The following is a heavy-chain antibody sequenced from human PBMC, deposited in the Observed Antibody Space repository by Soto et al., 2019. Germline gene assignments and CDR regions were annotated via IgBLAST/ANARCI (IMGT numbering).Heavy chain of an antibody. CDR1: GYTFTTYG. Sequence: ASVKVSCKASGYTFTTYGISWVRQAPGQGLEWMGWISAYNGNTGYAQNFQGRVTMTRNTSISTAYMELSSLTSEDTAVYYCARGPSSSDWRYYHYYGMDVWG. CDR3: ARGPSSSDWRYYHYYGMDV. V-gene: IGHV1-8*02. D-gene: IGHD6-19*01. CDR2: ISAYNGNT. J-gene: IGHJ6*02.